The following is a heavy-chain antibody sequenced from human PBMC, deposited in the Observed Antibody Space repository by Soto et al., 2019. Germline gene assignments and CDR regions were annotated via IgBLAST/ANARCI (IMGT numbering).Heavy chain of an antibody. CDR1: GFTFSSYA. J-gene: IGHJ6*03. CDR3: AKYLVTDDFWSAYYTYYYVDV. CDR2: ISGSGDNT. D-gene: IGHD3-3*01. V-gene: IGHV3-23*01. Sequence: EVQLLESGGGLVQPGGSLRLSCAASGFTFSSYALNWVRQAPGKGLEWVSVISGSGDNTYYADSVKGRFTISRDNSKNRLYLQMNILRAEDTAVYYCAKYLVTDDFWSAYYTYYYVDVWGKGTAVTVSS.